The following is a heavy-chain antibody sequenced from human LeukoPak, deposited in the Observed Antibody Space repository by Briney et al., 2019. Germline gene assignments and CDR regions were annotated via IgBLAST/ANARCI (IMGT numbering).Heavy chain of an antibody. J-gene: IGHJ4*02. Sequence: PSETLSLTCTVSGGSISSSSYYWGWIRQPPGKGLEWIGSIYYSGSTYYNPSLKSRVTISVDTSKNQFSLKLSSVTAADTAVYYCARFSRQYYYGSGSYSRVIDYWGQGTLVTVSS. CDR2: IYYSGST. D-gene: IGHD3-10*01. CDR3: ARFSRQYYYGSGSYSRVIDY. V-gene: IGHV4-39*01. CDR1: GGSISSSSYY.